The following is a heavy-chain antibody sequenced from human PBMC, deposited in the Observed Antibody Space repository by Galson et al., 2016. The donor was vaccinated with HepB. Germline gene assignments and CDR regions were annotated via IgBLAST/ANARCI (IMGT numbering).Heavy chain of an antibody. J-gene: IGHJ4*02. V-gene: IGHV1-46*01. CDR1: GFIFTNYY. D-gene: IGHD6-13*01. CDR3: ARDLYGSSWTALDF. Sequence: SVKVSCKASGFIFTNYYIHWVRQAPGQGLEWMGIINPRGGTPTYAQKFQGSITKTSDTSTSTVYMELRSLRSEDTAVYYCARDLYGSSWTALDFWGQGTLVTVSS. CDR2: INPRGGTP.